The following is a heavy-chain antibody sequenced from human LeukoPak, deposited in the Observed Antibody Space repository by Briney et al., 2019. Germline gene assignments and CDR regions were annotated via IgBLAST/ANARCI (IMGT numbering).Heavy chain of an antibody. CDR1: GFTFSSYW. CDR3: ASGEDYDSSGYRYFDY. J-gene: IGHJ4*02. D-gene: IGHD3-22*01. CDR2: IKEDGSEK. Sequence: SGGSLRLSCAASGFTFSSYWMTWVRQAPGKGLEWVANIKEDGSEKYYVDSVKGRFTISIDNAKNSLYLQMNSLRAEDTAVYYCASGEDYDSSGYRYFDYWGQGTLVTVSS. V-gene: IGHV3-7*01.